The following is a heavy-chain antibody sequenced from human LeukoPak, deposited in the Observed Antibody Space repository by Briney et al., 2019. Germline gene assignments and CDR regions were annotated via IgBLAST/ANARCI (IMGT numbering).Heavy chain of an antibody. CDR3: ARDRAARPFYYFDY. CDR2: INPNSGGT. J-gene: IGHJ4*02. V-gene: IGHV1-2*02. CDR1: GYTFTGYY. D-gene: IGHD6-6*01. Sequence: ASVKVSCKASGYTFTGYYIHWVRQAPGQGLEWMGWINPNSGGTNYAQKFQGRVTMTRDTSISTAYMELSRLRSDDTAVYYCARDRAARPFYYFDYWGQGTLVTVSS.